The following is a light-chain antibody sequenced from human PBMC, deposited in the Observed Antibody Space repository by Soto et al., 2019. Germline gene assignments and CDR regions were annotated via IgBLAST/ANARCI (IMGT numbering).Light chain of an antibody. CDR2: GAS. J-gene: IGKJ2*01. Sequence: EIVLTQSPGTLSLSPGEGATLSCRASQSVSSNILAWYPQKPAQAPRLLIYGASSRASAIPGRFSGSGSGTDFTLGIXGLDPEDFAVYYCHEYGSSPSTFGQGNNVEIK. CDR3: HEYGSSPST. V-gene: IGKV3-20*01. CDR1: QSVSSNI.